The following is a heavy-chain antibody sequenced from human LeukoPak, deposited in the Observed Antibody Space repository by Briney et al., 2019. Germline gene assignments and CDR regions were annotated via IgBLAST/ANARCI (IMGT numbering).Heavy chain of an antibody. Sequence: GGSLRLSCAAPGFTFSSYATSWVRQAPGKGLEWVSAISGSGGSTYYADSVKGRFTISRDNSKNTLYLQMNSLRAEDTAVYCCASAITMIVVVTSHDAFDIWGQGTMVTVSS. V-gene: IGHV3-23*01. CDR3: ASAITMIVVVTSHDAFDI. D-gene: IGHD3-22*01. CDR1: GFTFSSYA. J-gene: IGHJ3*02. CDR2: ISGSGGST.